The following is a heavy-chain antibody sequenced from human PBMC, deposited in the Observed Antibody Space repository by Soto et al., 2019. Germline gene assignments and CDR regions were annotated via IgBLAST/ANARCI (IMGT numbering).Heavy chain of an antibody. D-gene: IGHD3-10*01. Sequence: EVQLLESGGGLVQPGGSLRLSCAASGFTFSSYAMSWVRQAPGKGLEWVSAISGSGGSTYYADSVKGRFTISRDNYKNTMYQQMNSLRAEDTAVYYCATGRGVNFNYGMDVWGQGTTVTVSS. CDR3: ATGRGVNFNYGMDV. CDR2: ISGSGGST. V-gene: IGHV3-23*01. J-gene: IGHJ6*02. CDR1: GFTFSSYA.